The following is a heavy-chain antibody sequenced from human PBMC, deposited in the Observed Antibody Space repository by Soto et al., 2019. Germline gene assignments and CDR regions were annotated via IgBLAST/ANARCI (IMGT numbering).Heavy chain of an antibody. Sequence: QVQLQESGPGLVKPSETLSLTCTVSGGSISSYYWSWIRQPPGKGLEWIGYISYGGTTNYNPSLKIRVTISVDTSKNQFSRKLISLTAADTAVYYCARSCLEYEECGRTSQAFDYWGQGALVTVSS. CDR2: ISYGGTT. D-gene: IGHD3-22*01. V-gene: IGHV4-59*08. J-gene: IGHJ4*02. CDR3: ARSCLEYEECGRTSQAFDY. CDR1: GGSISSYY.